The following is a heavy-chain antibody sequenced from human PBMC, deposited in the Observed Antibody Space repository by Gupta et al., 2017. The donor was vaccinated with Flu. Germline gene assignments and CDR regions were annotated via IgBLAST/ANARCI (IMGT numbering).Heavy chain of an antibody. CDR2: IDGPGTNT. CDR1: GFSFSTFP. J-gene: IGHJ4*02. V-gene: IGHV3-23*01. Sequence: EVQLLESGGGLVEPGGSLRLSCAASGFSFSTFPMSWVRQAPGKGLEWISTIDGPGTNTYFADSVRGRFTISRDNSKTTLYLQMNRLAAEDTAVYYCAKRGSWGFFDYWGQGTLVIVSS. CDR3: AKRGSWGFFDY. D-gene: IGHD3-16*01.